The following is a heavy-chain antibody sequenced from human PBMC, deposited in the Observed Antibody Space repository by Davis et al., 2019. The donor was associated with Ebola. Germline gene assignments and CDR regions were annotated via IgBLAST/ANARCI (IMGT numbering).Heavy chain of an antibody. J-gene: IGHJ4*02. CDR2: IIPIFGTA. D-gene: IGHD3-16*02. CDR3: AGGDYIWESYRHHNY. V-gene: IGHV1-69*06. CDR1: GGTFSSYA. Sequence: AASVKVSCKASGGTFSSYAISWVRQAPGQGLEWMGGIIPIFGTANYAQKFQGRVTITADKSTSTAYMELSSLRSEDTAVYYCAGGDYIWESYRHHNYWGQGTLVTVSS.